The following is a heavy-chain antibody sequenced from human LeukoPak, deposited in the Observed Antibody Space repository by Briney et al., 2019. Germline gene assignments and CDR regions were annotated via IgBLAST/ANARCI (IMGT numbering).Heavy chain of an antibody. CDR1: GFTFSSYS. CDR3: ARADDYGGNLDAFDI. D-gene: IGHD4-23*01. V-gene: IGHV3-21*01. CDR2: ISSSSSYI. J-gene: IGHJ3*02. Sequence: GGSLRLSCAASGFTFSSYSMNWVRQAPGKGLEWVSSISSSSSYIHYADSVKGRFTTSRDNAKNSLYLQMNSLRAEDTAVYYCARADDYGGNLDAFDIWGQGTMVTVSS.